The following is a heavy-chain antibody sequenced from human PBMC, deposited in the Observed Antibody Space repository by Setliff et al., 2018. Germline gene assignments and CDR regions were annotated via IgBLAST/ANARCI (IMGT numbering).Heavy chain of an antibody. D-gene: IGHD4-17*01. V-gene: IGHV3-74*01. Sequence: GGSLRLSCAASGFTFSNYWMHWVRQVPGKGLVWVSHMSDDGSTTNYGDSLKGRFIISRDNAKSTLYLQMNSLGADDTAVYYCARWLRWSFDYWGQGTLVTVSS. J-gene: IGHJ4*02. CDR3: ARWLRWSFDY. CDR1: GFTFSNYW. CDR2: MSDDGSTT.